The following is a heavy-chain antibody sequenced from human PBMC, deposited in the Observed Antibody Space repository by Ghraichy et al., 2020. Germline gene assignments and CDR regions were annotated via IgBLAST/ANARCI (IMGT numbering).Heavy chain of an antibody. D-gene: IGHD3-3*01. CDR3: ARNTIFGVVITQDYGMDV. Sequence: GGSLRLSCAASGFTFSSYWMSWVRQAPGKGLEWVANIKQDGSEKYYVDSVKGRFTISRDNAKNSLYLQMNSLRAEDTAVYYCARNTIFGVVITQDYGMDVWGQGTTVTVSS. CDR2: IKQDGSEK. J-gene: IGHJ6*02. CDR1: GFTFSSYW. V-gene: IGHV3-7*01.